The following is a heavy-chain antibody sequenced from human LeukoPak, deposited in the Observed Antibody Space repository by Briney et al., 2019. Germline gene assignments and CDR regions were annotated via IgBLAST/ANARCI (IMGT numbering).Heavy chain of an antibody. CDR3: AREDCSGGSCYSDY. CDR1: GYTFTSYG. J-gene: IGHJ4*02. CDR2: ISAYNGNT. V-gene: IGHV1-18*04. Sequence: ASVTVSCKASGYTFTSYGISWVRQAPGQGREWMGWISAYNGNTNYAQKLQGRVTMTTDTSTSTAYMELRSLRSDDTAVYYCAREDCSGGSCYSDYWGQGTLVTVSS. D-gene: IGHD2-15*01.